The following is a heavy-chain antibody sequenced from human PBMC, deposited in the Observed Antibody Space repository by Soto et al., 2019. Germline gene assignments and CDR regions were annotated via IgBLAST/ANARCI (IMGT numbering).Heavy chain of an antibody. CDR3: RTVVLLWFGETSSEY. D-gene: IGHD3-10*01. Sequence: GGSLRLSCAASGFTFSNAWMSWVRQAPGKGLEWVGRIKSKTDGGTTEYAAPVKDRFTISRDDSKNTLYLQINSLKTADTAVDSCRTVVLLWFGETSSEYWGRRTLVTVAS. CDR2: IKSKTDGGTT. CDR1: GFTFSNAW. J-gene: IGHJ4*02. V-gene: IGHV3-15*01.